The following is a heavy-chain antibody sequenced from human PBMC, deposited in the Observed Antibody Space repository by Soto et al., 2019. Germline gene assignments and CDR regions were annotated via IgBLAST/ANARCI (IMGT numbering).Heavy chain of an antibody. J-gene: IGHJ6*03. V-gene: IGHV3-23*01. CDR1: GFSFNIYA. CDR2: ISAGGGNT. Sequence: EVHLLESGGGLVQPGGSPRLSCAASGFSFNIYAMKWVRQAPGKGLECVSAISAGGGNTYYADSVKGRFTISRDNSKNTLYLQMNSLRADDTAVYYCAKAPTYDYYYYMDVWGKGTTVTGSS. CDR3: AKAPTYDYYYYMDV.